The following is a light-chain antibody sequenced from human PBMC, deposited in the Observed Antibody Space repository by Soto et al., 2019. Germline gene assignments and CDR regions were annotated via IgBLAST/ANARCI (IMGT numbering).Light chain of an antibody. V-gene: IGKV3-15*01. CDR2: HAS. J-gene: IGKJ5*01. Sequence: IVMTRSPATRSGSPLERGAPSFMASQNIRRNLAWYQQKPGQAPRLLIYHASTRATGIPARFTGGGSGTEFTLTISSLQSEDFALYYCQQYENWPITFGQGTRLEIK. CDR3: QQYENWPIT. CDR1: QNIRRN.